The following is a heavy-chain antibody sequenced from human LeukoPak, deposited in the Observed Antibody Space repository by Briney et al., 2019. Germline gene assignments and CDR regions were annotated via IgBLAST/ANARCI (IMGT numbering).Heavy chain of an antibody. CDR1: NYTFASYG. J-gene: IGHJ4*02. Sequence: ASVKVSCKASNYTFASYGISWVRQAPGQGLEWVGWISTYDGNTNYAQNFRGRVTMTTDKSTRTAYMELTSVRFGDTAAYYCARDGSTFPPRLEPFDYWGQGTLVTVSS. CDR3: ARDGSTFPPRLEPFDY. V-gene: IGHV1-18*01. CDR2: ISTYDGNT. D-gene: IGHD6-13*01.